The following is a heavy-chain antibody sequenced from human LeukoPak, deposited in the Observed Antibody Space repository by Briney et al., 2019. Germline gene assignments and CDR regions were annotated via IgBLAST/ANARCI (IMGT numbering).Heavy chain of an antibody. CDR3: AGRSSSANFDY. D-gene: IGHD6-6*01. CDR1: GGSISSGDYY. Sequence: SETLSLTCTVSGGSISSGDYYWSWIRQPAGKGLEWIGRIYTSGSTNYNPSLKSRVTMSVDTSKNQFSLKLSSVTAADTAVYYCAGRSSSANFDYWGQGTLVTVSS. J-gene: IGHJ4*02. V-gene: IGHV4-61*02. CDR2: IYTSGST.